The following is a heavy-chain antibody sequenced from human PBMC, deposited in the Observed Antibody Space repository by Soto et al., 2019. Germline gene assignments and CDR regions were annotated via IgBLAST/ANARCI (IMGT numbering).Heavy chain of an antibody. Sequence: GESLKISCTGSGYSFTNYWIGWLRQMPGNGLEWMGIVYPGDSDTRYSPSFQGQVTISADKSISTAYLQWSSLKASDTAMYYCARHRAYTETYYVDYWGQGTLVTVSS. J-gene: IGHJ4*02. CDR3: ARHRAYTETYYVDY. D-gene: IGHD3-10*01. CDR2: VYPGDSDT. CDR1: GYSFTNYW. V-gene: IGHV5-51*01.